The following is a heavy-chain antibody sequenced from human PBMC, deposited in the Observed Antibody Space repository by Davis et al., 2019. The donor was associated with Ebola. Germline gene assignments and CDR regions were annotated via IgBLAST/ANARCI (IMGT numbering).Heavy chain of an antibody. CDR1: GFTFDDYA. J-gene: IGHJ6*02. CDR3: AKLGYSSGWSYYYYYGMDV. D-gene: IGHD6-19*01. Sequence: GESLKISCAASGFTFDDYAMHWVRQAPGKGLEWVAFIRYDGSNKYYADSVKGRFTISRDNSKNTLYLQMNSLRAEDTAVYYCAKLGYSSGWSYYYYYGMDVWGQGTTVTVSS. CDR2: IRYDGSNK. V-gene: IGHV3-30*02.